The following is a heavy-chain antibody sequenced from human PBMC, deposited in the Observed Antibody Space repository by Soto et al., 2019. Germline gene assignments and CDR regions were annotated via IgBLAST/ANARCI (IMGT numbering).Heavy chain of an antibody. V-gene: IGHV4-61*01. CDR1: GGSVSSGSYY. Sequence: ASETLSLTCTVSGGSVSSGSYYWSWIRQPPGKGLEWIGYIYYSGSTNYNPSLKSRVTISVDTSKNQFSLKLSSVTAADTAVYYCARVAGLRYSPGYYGMDVWGQGTTVTVSS. CDR3: ARVAGLRYSPGYYGMDV. CDR2: IYYSGST. J-gene: IGHJ6*02. D-gene: IGHD3-9*01.